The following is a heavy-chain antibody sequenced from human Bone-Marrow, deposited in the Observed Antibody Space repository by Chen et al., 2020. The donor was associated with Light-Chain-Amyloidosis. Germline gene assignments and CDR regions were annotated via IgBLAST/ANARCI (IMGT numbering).Heavy chain of an antibody. CDR3: ARDRGYDILTGYAFDI. V-gene: IGHV1-2*06. D-gene: IGHD3-9*01. J-gene: IGHJ3*02. CDR1: GYRFTGHY. Sequence: QVQLVQSGAEVKKPGASVKVSCKASGYRFTGHYMHWVRPAPGQGLAWMGRINPNSGGTNYAQKFQGRVTMTRDTSISTAYMELSRLGSDDTAVYYCARDRGYDILTGYAFDIWGQGTMVTVSS. CDR2: INPNSGGT.